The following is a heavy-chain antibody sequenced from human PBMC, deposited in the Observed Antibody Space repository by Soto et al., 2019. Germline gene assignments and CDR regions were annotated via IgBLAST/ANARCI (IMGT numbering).Heavy chain of an antibody. Sequence: GGSLRLSCAASGFTFSSYGMHWVRQAPGKGLEWVAVIWYDGSNKYYADSVKGRFTISRDNSKNTLYLQMNSLRAEDTAVYYCARELNRLRVIDYWGQGTLVTVSS. J-gene: IGHJ4*02. V-gene: IGHV3-33*01. CDR3: ARELNRLRVIDY. CDR1: GFTFSSYG. CDR2: IWYDGSNK. D-gene: IGHD5-12*01.